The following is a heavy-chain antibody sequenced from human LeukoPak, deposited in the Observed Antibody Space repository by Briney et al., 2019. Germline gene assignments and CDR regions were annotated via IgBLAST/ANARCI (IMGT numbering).Heavy chain of an antibody. V-gene: IGHV3-53*05. D-gene: IGHD2/OR15-2a*01. CDR1: GFTVSSNY. Sequence: PGGSLRLSCAASGFTVSSNYMSWVRQAPGKGLEWGSIIYSGGTIYYADSVKGRFTISRDNSRTTLYLQMNSPRAEDTAVYYCARVEGNHLFDYWGEGTLVIVSS. CDR2: IYSGGTI. CDR3: ARVEGNHLFDY. J-gene: IGHJ4*02.